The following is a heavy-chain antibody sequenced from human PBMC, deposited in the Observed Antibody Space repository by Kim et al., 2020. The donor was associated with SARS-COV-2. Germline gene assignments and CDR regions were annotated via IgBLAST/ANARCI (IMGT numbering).Heavy chain of an antibody. D-gene: IGHD1-26*01. CDR2: IGSSGANT. CDR3: SYGRISGNTFYY. J-gene: IGHJ4*02. Sequence: GGSLRLSCTASGFTFSTYAMSWVRQAPGKGLNWVATIGSSGANTFYADSVKGRFTISRYNSNTTLSLHVNILRLENTAVYFCSYGRISGNTFYYWGQGT. CDR1: GFTFSTYA. V-gene: IGHV3-23*01.